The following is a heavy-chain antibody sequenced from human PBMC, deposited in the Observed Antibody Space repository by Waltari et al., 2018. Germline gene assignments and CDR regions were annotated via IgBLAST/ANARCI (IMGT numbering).Heavy chain of an antibody. CDR1: GFTFSSYA. CDR2: ISYDGSNK. J-gene: IGHJ4*02. Sequence: QVQLVESGGGVVQPGRSLRLSCAASGFTFSSYAMHWVRQAPGKGLEWVAVISYDGSNKYYADSVKGRFTISRDNSKNTLYLQMNSLRAEDTAVYYCAREAAAGTGYWGQGTLVTVSS. CDR3: AREAAAGTGY. D-gene: IGHD6-13*01. V-gene: IGHV3-30-3*01.